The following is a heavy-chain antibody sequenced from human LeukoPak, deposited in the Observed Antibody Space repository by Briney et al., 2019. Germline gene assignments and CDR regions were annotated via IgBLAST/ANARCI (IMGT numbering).Heavy chain of an antibody. J-gene: IGHJ4*02. CDR3: ARGLNLWLPLVGY. V-gene: IGHV4-34*01. Sequence: SETLSLTCAVYGGSFSGYYWSWIRQPPGKGLEWIGEINHSGSTNYNPSLKSRVTISVDTSKNQFSLKLSSVTAADTAVYYCARGLNLWLPLVGYWGQGTLVTVSS. CDR2: INHSGST. CDR1: GGSFSGYY. D-gene: IGHD5-18*01.